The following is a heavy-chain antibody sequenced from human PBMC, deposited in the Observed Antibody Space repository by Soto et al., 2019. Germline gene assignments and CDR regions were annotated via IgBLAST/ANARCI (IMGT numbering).Heavy chain of an antibody. Sequence: QVQLVQSGAEVKKPGSSVKVSCQASGGIFSTYAISWFRQASGQVLDGMGGIIPIFGTPNYAQKFQGRVSITADESTSTAYMELSRLRSEDSAVYYCARDRDDYRSGNYYNRIDFWGQGTLVTVSS. CDR1: GGIFSTYA. D-gene: IGHD3-10*01. V-gene: IGHV1-69*01. CDR2: IIPIFGTP. CDR3: ARDRDDYRSGNYYNRIDF. J-gene: IGHJ4*02.